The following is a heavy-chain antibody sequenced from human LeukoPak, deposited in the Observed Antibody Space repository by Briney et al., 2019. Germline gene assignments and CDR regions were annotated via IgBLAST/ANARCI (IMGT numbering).Heavy chain of an antibody. CDR3: ARVGSYYDAFDI. CDR1: GGSVSSGSYY. V-gene: IGHV4-61*01. D-gene: IGHD2-8*01. J-gene: IGHJ3*02. Sequence: SETLSLTCTVSGGSVSSGSYYWSWIRQPPGKGLEWIGYIYYSGSTNYNPSLKSRVTISVDTSKNQFSLRLSSVTAADTAVYYCARVGSYYDAFDIWGQGTMVTVSS. CDR2: IYYSGST.